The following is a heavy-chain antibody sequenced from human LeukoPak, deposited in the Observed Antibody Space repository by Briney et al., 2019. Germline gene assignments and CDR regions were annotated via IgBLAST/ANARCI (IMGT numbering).Heavy chain of an antibody. CDR3: AKERSGTYDY. CDR2: ISWNSGSI. D-gene: IGHD1-26*01. V-gene: IGHV3-9*01. J-gene: IGHJ4*02. CDR1: GFTFDDYA. Sequence: PGGSLRLSCATSGFTFDDYATHWVRQTPGKGLEWVSGISWNSGSIGYADSVKGRFTISRDNAKNSLYLQMNSLRAEDTALYYCAKERSGTYDYWGQGTLVTVSS.